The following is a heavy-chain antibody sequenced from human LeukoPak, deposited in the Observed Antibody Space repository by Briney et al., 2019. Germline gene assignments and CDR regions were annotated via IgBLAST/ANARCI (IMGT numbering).Heavy chain of an antibody. CDR3: ARATRGVASDFDY. D-gene: IGHD2-15*01. CDR1: GFTFGSYS. CDR2: VSSSGRTI. J-gene: IGHJ4*02. V-gene: IGHV3-48*04. Sequence: GGSLRLSCAASGFTFGSYSMNWVRQAPGKGLEWVSYVSSSGRTIYYADSVKGRFTISRDNAQNSLYLQMNSLRAEDTAVYYCARATRGVASDFDYWGQGTLVTVSS.